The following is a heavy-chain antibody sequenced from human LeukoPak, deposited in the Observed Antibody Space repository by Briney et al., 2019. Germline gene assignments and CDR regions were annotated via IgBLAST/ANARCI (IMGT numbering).Heavy chain of an antibody. V-gene: IGHV4-31*03. CDR1: GVSIRSGNYY. J-gene: IGHJ4*02. CDR3: ARDRGDYGGDPGNFDY. D-gene: IGHD4-23*01. Sequence: SETLSLTCTVSGVSIRSGNYYWTWIRQHPGKGLEWIGCLHSTGSTYYNPSLKSRLSISVGASKNQFSLRLNSVTAADTAVYYCARDRGDYGGDPGNFDYWGQGTLVTVSS. CDR2: LHSTGST.